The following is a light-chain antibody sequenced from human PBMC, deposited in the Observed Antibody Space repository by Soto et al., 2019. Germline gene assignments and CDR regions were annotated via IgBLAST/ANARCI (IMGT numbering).Light chain of an antibody. CDR1: QSVSNN. CDR3: QQYNNWWT. CDR2: GAS. Sequence: EIVMTQSPATLSVSPGERATLSCRASQSVSNNLAWYQKKPGQAPRLLIYGASTRATGIPARFSGSGSGTEFTLTISSLQSEDFAFYYCQQYNNWWTVGQGTRVDFK. V-gene: IGKV3-15*01. J-gene: IGKJ1*01.